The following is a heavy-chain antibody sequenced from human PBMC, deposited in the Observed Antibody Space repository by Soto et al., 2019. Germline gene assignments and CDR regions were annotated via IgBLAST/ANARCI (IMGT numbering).Heavy chain of an antibody. CDR1: GDSISNLDYF. V-gene: IGHV4-30-4*01. D-gene: IGHD7-27*01. Sequence: LSLTCSVSGDSISNLDYFWAWIRQPPGQALEYIGYIYKSATTYYNPSFESRVAIPVDTSKSQFSLNVTSVTAADTAVYFCARGRYCLTGRCFPNWFDSWGQGALVTVSS. CDR2: IYKSATT. CDR3: ARGRYCLTGRCFPNWFDS. J-gene: IGHJ5*01.